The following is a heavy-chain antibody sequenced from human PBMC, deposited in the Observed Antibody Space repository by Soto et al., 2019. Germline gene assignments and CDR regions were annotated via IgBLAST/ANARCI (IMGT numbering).Heavy chain of an antibody. CDR1: GGTFSSYT. CDR3: ARDTSPGYSTRRTWFDP. V-gene: IGHV1-69*01. D-gene: IGHD6-13*01. CDR2: IIPIFGTA. J-gene: IGHJ5*02. Sequence: QVQLVQSGTEVKKPGSSVKVSCKASGGTFSSYTISWVRQAPGQGLGWMGGIIPIFGTANYAQKFQGRVTITADESTSTAYMELGSLRSEDTAVYYCARDTSPGYSTRRTWFDPWGQGTLVTVSS.